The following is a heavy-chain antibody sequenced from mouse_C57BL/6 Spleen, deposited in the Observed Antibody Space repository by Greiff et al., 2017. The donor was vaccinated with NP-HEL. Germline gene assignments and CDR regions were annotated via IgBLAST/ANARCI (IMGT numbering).Heavy chain of an antibody. CDR2: IYPGDGDT. D-gene: IGHD2-3*01. J-gene: IGHJ1*03. CDR1: GYAFSSSW. Sequence: QVQLQQSGPELVKPGASVKISCKASGYAFSSSWMNWVKQRPGKGLEWIGRIYPGDGDTTYNGKFKGKATLTADKSSSTAYMQLSSLTSEDAAVYFCARSDGYYWYFDVWGTGTTVTVSS. V-gene: IGHV1-82*01. CDR3: ARSDGYYWYFDV.